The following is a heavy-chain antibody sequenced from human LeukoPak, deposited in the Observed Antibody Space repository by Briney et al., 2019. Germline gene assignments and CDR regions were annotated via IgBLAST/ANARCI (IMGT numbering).Heavy chain of an antibody. V-gene: IGHV3-23*01. D-gene: IGHD3-16*01. CDR2: IGGRGGST. Sequence: GGSLGLSCAASGFRFSDFTMTWVRQAPGKGPEWVSAIGGRGGSTYYADSLGGRFTISRDNSKDMLYLQMNSLKVEDTATYYCGKEGGAWGQGTKVTVSS. J-gene: IGHJ5*02. CDR3: GKEGGA. CDR1: GFRFSDFT.